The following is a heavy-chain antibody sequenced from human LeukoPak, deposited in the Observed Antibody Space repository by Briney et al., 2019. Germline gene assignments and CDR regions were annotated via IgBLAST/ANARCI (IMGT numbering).Heavy chain of an antibody. CDR3: ASLVTTIIVVIDY. D-gene: IGHD3-22*01. Sequence: SETLSLTGNVSGGSVSSSGYYWGWIRQTPVKGLEWIGRMYYSGKTYYNPSLKSRFTISVDTYKNQFSLKLSSLPAADTAVYSCASLVTTIIVVIDYCGQGALVTVSS. J-gene: IGHJ4*02. CDR2: MYYSGKT. V-gene: IGHV4-39*01. CDR1: GGSVSSSGYY.